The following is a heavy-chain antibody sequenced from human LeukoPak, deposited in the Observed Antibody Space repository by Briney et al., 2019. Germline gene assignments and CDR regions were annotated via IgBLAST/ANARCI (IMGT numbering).Heavy chain of an antibody. CDR2: INPNSGGT. CDR3: ARDSGNYYGSGSYRFNDY. J-gene: IGHJ4*02. D-gene: IGHD3-10*01. V-gene: IGHV1-2*06. Sequence: ASVEVSCKASGYTFTGYYMHWVRQAPGQGLEWMGRINPNSGGTNYAQKFQGRVTMTRDTSISTAYMELSRLRSDDTAVYYCARDSGNYYGSGSYRFNDYWGQGTLVTVSS. CDR1: GYTFTGYY.